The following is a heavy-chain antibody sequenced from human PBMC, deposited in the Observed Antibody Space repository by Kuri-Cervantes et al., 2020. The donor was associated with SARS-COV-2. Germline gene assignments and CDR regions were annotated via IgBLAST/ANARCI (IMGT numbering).Heavy chain of an antibody. CDR1: GYTFTSYY. D-gene: IGHD4-17*01. CDR3: ARALVYGDYESFDY. V-gene: IGHV1-46*01. J-gene: IGHJ4*02. CDR2: INPSGGST. Sequence: ASVKVSCKASGYTFTSYYMHWVRQAPGQGLEWMGIINPSGGSTSYAQKFQGRVTMTTDTSTSTAYMELRSLRSDDTAVYYCARALVYGDYESFDYWGQGTLVTVSS.